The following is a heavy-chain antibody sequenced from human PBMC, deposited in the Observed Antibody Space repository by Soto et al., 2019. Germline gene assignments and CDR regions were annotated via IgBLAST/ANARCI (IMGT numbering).Heavy chain of an antibody. CDR1: NGSISGNF. CDR3: AREVWVAGLLYYFDF. V-gene: IGHV4-4*07. D-gene: IGHD6-19*01. Sequence: SETLSLTCTVSNGSISGNFLTWIRQPAGKGLEWIGRISSNGNTDYNPSLKSRVTMSIDTSKNHFSLDLISVTASDTAIYYCAREVWVAGLLYYFDFWGQGTLVTVSS. J-gene: IGHJ4*02. CDR2: ISSNGNT.